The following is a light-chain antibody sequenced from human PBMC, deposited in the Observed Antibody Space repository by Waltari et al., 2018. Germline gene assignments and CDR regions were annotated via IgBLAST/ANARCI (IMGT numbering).Light chain of an antibody. CDR2: GAS. Sequence: EIVMTQSPVTLSVSPGERATLSGRTRQYISHHLAWYQHKLGQAPRLLIYGASTRATGIPARFSGSGSGTEFTLTISSMQSEDFAVYYCQQYNNWPPWTFGRGTKVEIK. CDR3: QQYNNWPPWT. J-gene: IGKJ1*01. V-gene: IGKV3-15*01. CDR1: QYISHH.